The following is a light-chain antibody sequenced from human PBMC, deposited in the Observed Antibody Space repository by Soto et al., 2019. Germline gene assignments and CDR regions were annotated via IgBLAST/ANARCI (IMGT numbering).Light chain of an antibody. CDR1: QSLVHSDGNTY. Sequence: DIVMTQTPLSSLVLLGKPPSIPCRPSQSLVHSDGNTYLSWLHQRPGQPPRLLIYPVSKRFSGVPDRFSGSGAGTHFTLKISRVESEDVGIYYCMQATELRTFGQGTKVDIK. J-gene: IGKJ1*01. CDR3: MQATELRT. CDR2: PVS. V-gene: IGKV2-24*01.